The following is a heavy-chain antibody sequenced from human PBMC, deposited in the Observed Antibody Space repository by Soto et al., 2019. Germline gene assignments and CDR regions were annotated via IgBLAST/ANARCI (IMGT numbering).Heavy chain of an antibody. Sequence: LRLSCAASGFTFISYSMNWVRQAPGKGLEWVSSISSSSSYIYYADSVKGRFTISRDNAKNSLYLQMNSLRAEDTAVYYCARDYNWNSHRPFDYWGQGTLVTVSS. D-gene: IGHD1-7*01. V-gene: IGHV3-21*01. CDR3: ARDYNWNSHRPFDY. CDR1: GFTFISYS. CDR2: ISSSSSYI. J-gene: IGHJ4*02.